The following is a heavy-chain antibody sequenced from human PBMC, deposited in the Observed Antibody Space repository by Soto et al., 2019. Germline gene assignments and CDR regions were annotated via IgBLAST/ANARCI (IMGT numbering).Heavy chain of an antibody. Sequence: SETLSLTCAVYGVSFSGYYWSWIRQPPGKGLEWIGEINHSGSTNYNPSLKSRVTISVDTSKNQFSLKLSSVTTADTALYYCARTTAVPNTLRSRYFFDYWGQGTLVNVSS. CDR3: ARTTAVPNTLRSRYFFDY. V-gene: IGHV4-34*01. J-gene: IGHJ4*02. D-gene: IGHD4-17*01. CDR2: INHSGST. CDR1: GVSFSGYY.